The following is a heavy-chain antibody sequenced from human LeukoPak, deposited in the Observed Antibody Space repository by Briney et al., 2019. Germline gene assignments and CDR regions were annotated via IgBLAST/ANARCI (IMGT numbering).Heavy chain of an antibody. CDR2: ISSSSDYI. V-gene: IGHV3-21*01. CDR3: ARVVRYSDWFDP. D-gene: IGHD3-9*01. Sequence: GGSLRLSCAASGFTFSTYSMNWVRQAPGKGLEWVSSISSSSDYIFYADSVKGRFTISRDNAKNSLYLQMNSLRVEDTAVYYCARVVRYSDWFDPWGQGTLVTVSS. J-gene: IGHJ5*02. CDR1: GFTFSTYS.